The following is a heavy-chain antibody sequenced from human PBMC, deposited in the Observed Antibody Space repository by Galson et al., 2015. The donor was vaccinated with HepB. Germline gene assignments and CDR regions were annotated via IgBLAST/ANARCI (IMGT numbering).Heavy chain of an antibody. CDR1: GFTFSNYG. D-gene: IGHD3-10*01. Sequence: SLRLSCAASGFTFSNYGMHWVRQAPGKGLDWVAMISFDGSNKFYADSVKGRFTISRDNSKNTLYLQMKSLGAEDAAVYYCAKEGSPYYNSSGMDVWGQGTTVTVSS. CDR2: ISFDGSNK. CDR3: AKEGSPYYNSSGMDV. J-gene: IGHJ6*02. V-gene: IGHV3-30*18.